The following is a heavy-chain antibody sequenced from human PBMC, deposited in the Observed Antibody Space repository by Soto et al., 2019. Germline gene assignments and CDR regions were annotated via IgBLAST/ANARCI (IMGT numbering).Heavy chain of an antibody. J-gene: IGHJ6*02. CDR2: IYHSGST. CDR3: ASSMYYYDSSGYFSYGMDV. V-gene: IGHV4-30-2*01. Sequence: SETLSLTCAVSGGSISSGGYSWSWIRRPPGKGLEWIGYIYHSGSTYYNPSLKSRVTISVDRSKNQFSLKLSSVTAADTAVYYCASSMYYYDSSGYFSYGMDVWGQGTTVTVS. D-gene: IGHD3-22*01. CDR1: GGSISSGGYS.